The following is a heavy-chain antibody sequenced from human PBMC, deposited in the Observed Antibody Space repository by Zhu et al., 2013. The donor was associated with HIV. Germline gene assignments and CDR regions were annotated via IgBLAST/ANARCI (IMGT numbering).Heavy chain of an antibody. CDR2: INPLSGAT. J-gene: IGHJ6*02. CDR1: GYTFTGYY. CDR3: AKSDYGDYGGYYGMDV. D-gene: IGHD4-17*01. V-gene: IGHV1-2*02. Sequence: QVQLVQSGAEVKKPGASVKVSCKASGYTFTGYYMHWVRQAPRQGLEWMGWINPLSGATNYAQKFQGRVTMTRDTSISTAYMELSRLTSDDTAVYYCAKSDYGDYGGYYGMDVWGQGTTVTVSS.